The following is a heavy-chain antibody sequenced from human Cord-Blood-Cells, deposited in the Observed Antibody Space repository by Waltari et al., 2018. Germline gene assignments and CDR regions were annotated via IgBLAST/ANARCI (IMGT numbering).Heavy chain of an antibody. Sequence: QVQLVQSGAEVKKPGASVKVSCKVSGYTLTELSMHWVRQAPGKGLEWMGGFVPEDGEPNYAQKFQGRVTMTEDTSTDTAYLELSSLSSEDTAVYYCATDPLGIGAFDIWGQGTMVTVSS. CDR1: GYTLTELS. V-gene: IGHV1-24*01. D-gene: IGHD7-27*01. CDR3: ATDPLGIGAFDI. J-gene: IGHJ3*02. CDR2: FVPEDGEP.